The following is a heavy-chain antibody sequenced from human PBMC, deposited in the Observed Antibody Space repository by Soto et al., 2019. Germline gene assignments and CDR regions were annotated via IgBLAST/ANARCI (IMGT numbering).Heavy chain of an antibody. CDR1: GYTFSGYY. V-gene: IGHV1-2*02. D-gene: IGHD2-2*02. J-gene: IGHJ6*02. Sequence: GASVKVSCKASGYTFSGYYIHWLRQAPGQWLEWMGWINPNSGGTNYAQKFQGRVTVTRDTPTSTAYMELSRLTSDDTAVYYCARSLTEGYCTITGCYTRPLYGMDVWGQGTTVTVSS. CDR2: INPNSGGT. CDR3: ARSLTEGYCTITGCYTRPLYGMDV.